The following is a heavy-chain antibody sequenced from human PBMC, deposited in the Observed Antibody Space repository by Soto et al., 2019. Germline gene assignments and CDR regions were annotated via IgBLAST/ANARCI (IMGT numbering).Heavy chain of an antibody. CDR1: GYSFTSYW. J-gene: IGHJ6*02. Sequence: GESLKIACKCSGYSFTSYWISWVRQMPGKGLEGMGRIDPLDSYTKYSPSFQGHVTISADESISTAYLQWSRLKASDTAMYYCSRRGWKYDYYCRDVWGQGTTVTVSS. CDR2: IDPLDSYT. V-gene: IGHV5-10-1*01. D-gene: IGHD1-1*01. CDR3: SRRGWKYDYYCRDV.